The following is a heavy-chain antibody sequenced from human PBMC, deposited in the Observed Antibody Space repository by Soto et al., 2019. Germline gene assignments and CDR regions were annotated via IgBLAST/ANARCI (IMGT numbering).Heavy chain of an antibody. D-gene: IGHD4-4*01. CDR2: ISGSGGST. CDR1: GFTFSSYA. CDR3: AKGDSNSPTYYYYMDV. V-gene: IGHV3-23*01. Sequence: PGGSLRLSCAASGFTFSSYAMSWVRQAPGKGLEWVSAISGSGGSTYYADSVKGRFTISRDNSKNTLYLQVNSLRAEDTAVYYCAKGDSNSPTYYYYMDVWGKGTTVTVSS. J-gene: IGHJ6*03.